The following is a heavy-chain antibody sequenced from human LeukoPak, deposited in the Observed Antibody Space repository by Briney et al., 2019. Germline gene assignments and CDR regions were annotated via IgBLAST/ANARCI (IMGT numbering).Heavy chain of an antibody. CDR1: GGSMSSGTYY. D-gene: IGHD5-12*01. V-gene: IGHV4-39*01. CDR2: IYYSGTT. J-gene: IGHJ4*02. Sequence: SETLSLTCTVSGGSMSSGTYYWGWIRQPPGQGLVWIGTIYYSGTTYYNPSLKSRVTISIDTSKNQFSLKLSSVTAADTAVYYCASTPLGATRPFDYWGQGTLVTVSS. CDR3: ASTPLGATRPFDY.